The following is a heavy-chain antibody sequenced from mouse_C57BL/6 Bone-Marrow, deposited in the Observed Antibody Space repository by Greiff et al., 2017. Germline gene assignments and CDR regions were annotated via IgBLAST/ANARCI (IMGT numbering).Heavy chain of an antibody. Sequence: VQLQQSGPGLVQPSQCLSITCTVSGFSFTSYGVHWVRQSPGKGLEWLGVIWSGGSTDYNAAFISSLSISKDNYKSQVFFKMNSLQADDSTISYCAIGLWLRFDYWGQGTTLTVSS. CDR1: GFSFTSYG. V-gene: IGHV2-2*01. CDR3: AIGLWLRFDY. CDR2: IWSGGST. D-gene: IGHD2-2*01. J-gene: IGHJ2*01.